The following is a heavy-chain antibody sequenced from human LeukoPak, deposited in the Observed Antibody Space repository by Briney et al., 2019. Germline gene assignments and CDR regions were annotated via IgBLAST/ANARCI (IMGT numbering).Heavy chain of an antibody. CDR3: ARDPSAIFGVVNTAPAFDI. V-gene: IGHV4-59*01. Sequence: PSETLSLTCTVSGGSISSYYWSWIRQPPGKGLEWIGYIYYSGSTNYNPSLKSRVTISVDTSKNQFSLKLSSVTAADTAVYYCARDPSAIFGVVNTAPAFDIWGQGTMVTVSS. CDR2: IYYSGST. CDR1: GGSISSYY. J-gene: IGHJ3*02. D-gene: IGHD3-3*01.